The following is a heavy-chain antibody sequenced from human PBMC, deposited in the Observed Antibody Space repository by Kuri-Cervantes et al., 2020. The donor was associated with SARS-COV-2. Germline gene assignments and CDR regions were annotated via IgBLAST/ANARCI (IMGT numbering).Heavy chain of an antibody. CDR3: ARAKRITIFGVVSNFDY. Sequence: ESLKISCDVYGGSFSGYYWTWIRQPPGKGLEWIGEINHSGSTDYNPSLKSRVTISVDTSKNQFSLKLSSVTAADMAVYYCARAKRITIFGVVSNFDYWGQGTLVTVSS. D-gene: IGHD3-3*01. CDR2: INHSGST. CDR1: GGSFSGYY. J-gene: IGHJ4*02. V-gene: IGHV4-34*01.